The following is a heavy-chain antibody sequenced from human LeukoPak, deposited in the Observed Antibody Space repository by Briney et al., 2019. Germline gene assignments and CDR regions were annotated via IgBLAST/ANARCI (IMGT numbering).Heavy chain of an antibody. Sequence: PSETLSLTCAVYGGSFSGYYWSWIRQPPGKGLEWIGEINHSGSTNYNPSLKSRVTISVDTSKNQFSLKLSSVTAADTAVYYCARHQGYSYGSDYVWGSYRYKVPGYFDYWGQGTLATVSS. J-gene: IGHJ4*02. V-gene: IGHV4-34*01. CDR2: INHSGST. CDR1: GGSFSGYY. D-gene: IGHD3-16*02. CDR3: ARHQGYSYGSDYVWGSYRYKVPGYFDY.